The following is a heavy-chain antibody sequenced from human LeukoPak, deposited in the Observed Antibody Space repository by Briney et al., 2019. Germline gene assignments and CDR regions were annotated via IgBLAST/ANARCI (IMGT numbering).Heavy chain of an antibody. Sequence: ASVKVSCKASGYTFTGYYMHWVRQAPGQGLEWLGWINPNSGGTNYAQKFQGWVTMTRDTSISTAYMELSRLRSDDTAVYYCARVRGVTTLGYWGQGTLVTVSS. CDR2: INPNSGGT. D-gene: IGHD4-17*01. CDR3: ARVRGVTTLGY. V-gene: IGHV1-2*04. J-gene: IGHJ4*02. CDR1: GYTFTGYY.